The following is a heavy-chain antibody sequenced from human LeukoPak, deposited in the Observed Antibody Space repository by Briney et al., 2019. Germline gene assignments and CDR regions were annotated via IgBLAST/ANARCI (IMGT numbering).Heavy chain of an antibody. D-gene: IGHD4-17*01. V-gene: IGHV3-15*01. CDR1: GFTFSNAW. J-gene: IGHJ5*02. CDR3: TTDDGDYDGWFDP. CDR2: IKSKTDGGTT. Sequence: NAGGSLRLSCAASGFTFSNAWMSWVRQAPGKGLEWVGRIKSKTDGGTTDYAAPVKGRFTISRDDSKNTPYLQMNSLKTEDTAVYYCTTDDGDYDGWFDPWGQGTLVTVSS.